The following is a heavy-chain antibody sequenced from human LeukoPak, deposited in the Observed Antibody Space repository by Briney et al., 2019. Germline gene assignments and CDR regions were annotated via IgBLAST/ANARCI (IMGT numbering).Heavy chain of an antibody. CDR2: IYYSGST. CDR3: ARGVRYFDWLSS. V-gene: IGHV4-61*01. CDR1: GGSVSSGSYY. Sequence: PSETLSLTCTVSGGSVSSGSYYWSWIRQPPGEGLEWIGYIYYSGSTNYNPSLKSRVTISVDTSKNQFSLKLSSVTAADTAVYYCARGVRYFDWLSSWGQGTLVTVSS. J-gene: IGHJ4*02. D-gene: IGHD3-9*01.